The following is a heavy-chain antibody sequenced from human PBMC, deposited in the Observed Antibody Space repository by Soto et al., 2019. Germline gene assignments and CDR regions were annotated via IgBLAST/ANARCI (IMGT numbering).Heavy chain of an antibody. CDR1: GYTFTGHY. CDR3: GRGRSGQIVVFY. V-gene: IGHV1-2*02. J-gene: IGHJ4*02. D-gene: IGHD5-12*01. Sequence: ASVKVSCKASGYTFTGHYIHWVRQAPEQGPEWMGEIGPESGATRYAQKFQGRVTMTRDMSITTVYMELNNLGADDTAVYYCGRGRSGQIVVFYWGQGTPVTVSS. CDR2: IGPESGAT.